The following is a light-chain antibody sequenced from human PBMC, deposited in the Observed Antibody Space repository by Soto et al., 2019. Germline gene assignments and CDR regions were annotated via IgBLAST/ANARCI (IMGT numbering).Light chain of an antibody. CDR3: QQYNSSPRT. V-gene: IGKV3-20*01. Sequence: VLTQSPGTLSLSPGESATLSCRTSQSINSRYLAWYQQNPGQPPRLLIYGASSRASGIPDRFSGGGSGTDFTLNISRLEPEDFAVYYCQQYNSSPRTFGQGTKVEIK. CDR1: QSINSRY. CDR2: GAS. J-gene: IGKJ1*01.